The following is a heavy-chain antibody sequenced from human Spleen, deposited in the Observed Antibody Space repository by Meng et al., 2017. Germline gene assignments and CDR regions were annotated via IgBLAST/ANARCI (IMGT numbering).Heavy chain of an antibody. D-gene: IGHD4/OR15-4a*01. Sequence: SLKISCVVSGFTFDLYGMHWVRQAPGKGLEWVSGILLASGGIGYADSVKGRFTISRDSAKNSVYLQMNSLRPDDTALYYCTKDLVPGGADVWGQGTTVTVSS. CDR1: GFTFDLYG. CDR2: ILLASGGI. CDR3: TKDLVPGGADV. J-gene: IGHJ6*02. V-gene: IGHV3-9*01.